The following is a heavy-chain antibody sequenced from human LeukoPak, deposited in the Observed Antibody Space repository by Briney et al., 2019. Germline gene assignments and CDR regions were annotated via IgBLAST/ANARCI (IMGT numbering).Heavy chain of an antibody. CDR1: GGTFISYA. Sequence: ASVKVSCKASGGTFISYAISWVRQAPGQGLEWMGGIIPIFGTANYAQKFQGRVTITTDESTSTAYMELSSLRSEDTAVYYCARGGITIFGVAPPEYKNNWFDPWGQGTLVTVSS. J-gene: IGHJ5*02. CDR2: IIPIFGTA. CDR3: ARGGITIFGVAPPEYKNNWFDP. V-gene: IGHV1-69*05. D-gene: IGHD3-3*01.